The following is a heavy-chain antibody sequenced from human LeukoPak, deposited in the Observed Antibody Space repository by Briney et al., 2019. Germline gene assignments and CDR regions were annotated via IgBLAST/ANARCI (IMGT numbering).Heavy chain of an antibody. J-gene: IGHJ4*02. D-gene: IGHD5-18*01. CDR1: GFTFKNYA. CDR2: INHSDGST. CDR3: ARDLSGVTGYTYGRGIDY. V-gene: IGHV3-23*01. Sequence: GGSLRLSCAASGFTFKNYAMNWVRQAPGKGLEWVSAINHSDGSTYYADSVKGRFTISRDNSKNTLYLQMNSLRAEDTAVYYCARDLSGVTGYTYGRGIDYWGQGTLVTVSS.